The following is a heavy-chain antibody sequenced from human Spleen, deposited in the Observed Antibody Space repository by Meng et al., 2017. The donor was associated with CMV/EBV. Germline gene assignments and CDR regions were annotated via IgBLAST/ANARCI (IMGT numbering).Heavy chain of an antibody. CDR1: GYTFTRYG. D-gene: IGHD3-10*01. V-gene: IGHV1-18*01. CDR2: ISGYNGEA. Sequence: GYTFTRYGISWVRQAPGQGLEWMGLISGYNGEAKYAQKFQGRVTMTTDTSTSTAYMELRSLRSDDTAVYYCAREGDTQRGYFSPFDYWGLGTLVTVSS. CDR3: AREGDTQRGYFSPFDY. J-gene: IGHJ4*02.